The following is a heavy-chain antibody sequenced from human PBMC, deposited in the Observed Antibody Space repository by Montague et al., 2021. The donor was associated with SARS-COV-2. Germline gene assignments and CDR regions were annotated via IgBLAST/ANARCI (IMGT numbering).Heavy chain of an antibody. CDR1: GGSISSGGYY. V-gene: IGHV4-31*03. CDR3: ARSPEPMIILIITSLNRYFDL. CDR2: IYYSGXT. Sequence: TLSLTCTVSGGSISSGGYYWSWIRQHPGKGLEWIGYIYYSGXTXYXXXXKXRVTISVDTSKNQFSLKMSSVTAADTAVYYCARSPEPMIILIITSLNRYFDLWDRGTLVTVSS. J-gene: IGHJ2*01. D-gene: IGHD3-22*01.